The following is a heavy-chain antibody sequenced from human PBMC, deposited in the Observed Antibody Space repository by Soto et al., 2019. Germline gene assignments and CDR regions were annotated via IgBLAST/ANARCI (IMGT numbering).Heavy chain of an antibody. D-gene: IGHD3-10*01. CDR3: GAHPGGGGY. J-gene: IGHJ4*02. V-gene: IGHV3-53*01. Sequence: EVQLVESGGGLIQPGGSLRLSCAVSGFTVSNNYMSWVRQAPGKGLEGVSVIYSGGYTAYGDSVKGRFTISRDNSKNTLFRKMNRAGAADTAVYYGGAHPGGGGYWGQGTLVTVSS. CDR2: IYSGGYT. CDR1: GFTVSNNY.